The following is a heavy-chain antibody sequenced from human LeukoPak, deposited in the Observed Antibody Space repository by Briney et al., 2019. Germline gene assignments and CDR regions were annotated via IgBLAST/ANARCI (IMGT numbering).Heavy chain of an antibody. J-gene: IGHJ4*02. CDR3: ASTGSGVGATGFDY. Sequence: SETLSLTCAVYGGSFSGYYWSWIRQPPGKGLEWIGEINHSGSTNYNPSLKSRVTISVDPSKNQFSLKLSSVTAADTAVYYCASTGSGVGATGFDYWGQGTLVTVSS. CDR1: GGSFSGYY. CDR2: INHSGST. D-gene: IGHD1-26*01. V-gene: IGHV4-34*01.